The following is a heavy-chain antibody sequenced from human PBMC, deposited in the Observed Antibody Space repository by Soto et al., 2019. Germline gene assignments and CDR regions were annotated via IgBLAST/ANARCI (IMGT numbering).Heavy chain of an antibody. CDR3: ARLQGYYGMDV. CDR1: GGSISSYY. D-gene: IGHD4-4*01. J-gene: IGHJ6*02. Sequence: PSETLSLTCTVSGGSISSYYWSWIRQPPGKGLEWIGYIYYSGSTNYNPSLKSRVTISVDTSKNQFSLKLSSVTAADTAVYYCARLQGYYGMDVWGQGTTVTSP. CDR2: IYYSGST. V-gene: IGHV4-59*01.